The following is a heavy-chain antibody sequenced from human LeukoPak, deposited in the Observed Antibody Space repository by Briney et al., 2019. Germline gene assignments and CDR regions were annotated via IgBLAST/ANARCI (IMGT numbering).Heavy chain of an antibody. J-gene: IGHJ5*02. CDR2: ISAYNGNT. D-gene: IGHD6-13*01. Sequence: ASVKVSCKASGYTFTSYGISWVRQAPGQGLEWIGWISAYNGNTNYAQKLQGRVTMTTDTSTSTAYMELRSLRSDDTAVYYCARALTTSSSWYNWFDPWGQGTLVTVSS. V-gene: IGHV1-18*01. CDR3: ARALTTSSSWYNWFDP. CDR1: GYTFTSYG.